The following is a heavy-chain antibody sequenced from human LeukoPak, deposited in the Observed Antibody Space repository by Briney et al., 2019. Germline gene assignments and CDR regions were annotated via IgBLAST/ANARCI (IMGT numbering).Heavy chain of an antibody. Sequence: SETLSLTCTVSGGSISSYYWSWIRQPPGKGLEWIGYIYYSGSTNYNPSLKSRVTISVDTSKNQLSLKLSSVTAADTAVYYCARDSMDYMDVWGKGTTVTVSS. J-gene: IGHJ6*03. D-gene: IGHD2/OR15-2a*01. V-gene: IGHV4-59*12. CDR2: IYYSGST. CDR1: GGSISSYY. CDR3: ARDSMDYMDV.